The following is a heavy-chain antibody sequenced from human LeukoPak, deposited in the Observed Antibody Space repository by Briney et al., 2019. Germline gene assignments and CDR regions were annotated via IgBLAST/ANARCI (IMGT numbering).Heavy chain of an antibody. V-gene: IGHV1-18*01. Sequence: WASVKVSCKASGYTFTSYGISWVRQAPGQGLEWMGWISAYNCNTNYAQKLQGRGNMPTETSTSTAYMELRSLRSDDTAVYYCAREGGSEHQIDYWGQGTLVTVSS. CDR1: GYTFTSYG. CDR3: AREGGSEHQIDY. CDR2: ISAYNCNT. D-gene: IGHD6-25*01. J-gene: IGHJ4*02.